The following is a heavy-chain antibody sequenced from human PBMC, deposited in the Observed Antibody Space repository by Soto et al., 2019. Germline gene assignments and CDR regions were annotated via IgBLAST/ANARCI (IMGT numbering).Heavy chain of an antibody. CDR2: IYPGDSDT. D-gene: IGHD2-15*01. CDR3: ARQNYPAPNIQRNIVVVVAADAFDI. V-gene: IGHV5-51*01. CDR1: GYSFTSYW. Sequence: PGESLKISCKGSGYSFTSYWIGWVRQMPGKGLEWMGIIYPGDSDTRYSPSFQGQVTISADKSISTAYLQWSSLKASDTAMYYCARQNYPAPNIQRNIVVVVAADAFDIWGQGTMVTVSS. J-gene: IGHJ3*02.